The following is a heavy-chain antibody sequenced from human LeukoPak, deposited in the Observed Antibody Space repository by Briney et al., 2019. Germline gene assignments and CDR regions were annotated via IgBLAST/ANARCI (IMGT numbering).Heavy chain of an antibody. V-gene: IGHV1-46*01. D-gene: IGHD1-26*01. Sequence: ASVKVSCKASGYTFTSYYMHWVRQAPGQGLEWMGIINPSGAITNYAQNFQGRVTMTRDTSTSTVYMELSSLRSEDTAVYYCAREREGGSGSYNYFDYWGQGTLVTVSS. CDR1: GYTFTSYY. CDR3: AREREGGSGSYNYFDY. J-gene: IGHJ4*02. CDR2: INPSGAIT.